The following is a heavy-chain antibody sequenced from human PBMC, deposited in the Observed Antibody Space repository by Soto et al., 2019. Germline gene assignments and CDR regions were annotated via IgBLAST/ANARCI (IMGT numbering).Heavy chain of an antibody. J-gene: IGHJ4*02. CDR1: AFSLRSFW. CDR2: IDPEGSGK. Sequence: DAQLVQSGGGLVQPGGSLRLSCEASAFSLRSFWMNWVRQSPRKGLEWVSNIDPEGSGKVYVDSVKGRFTVSRDNTQNSVYLQMDSLRAEDTAVYYCAGWGPNVCYWGQGSLVTLSS. CDR3: AGWGPNVCY. V-gene: IGHV3-7*01. D-gene: IGHD3-16*01.